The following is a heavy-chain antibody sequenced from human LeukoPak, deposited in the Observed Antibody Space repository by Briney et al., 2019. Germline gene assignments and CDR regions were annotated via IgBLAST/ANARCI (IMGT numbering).Heavy chain of an antibody. CDR1: GYTFTGYY. Sequence: APVKVSCKASGYTFTGYYMHWVRQAPGQGLEWMGRINPNSGGTNYAQKFQGRVTMTRDTSISTAYMELSRLRSDDTAVYYCARDLGYYSDSSGYSRDYFDYWGQGTPVTVSS. CDR2: INPNSGGT. D-gene: IGHD3-22*01. V-gene: IGHV1-2*06. CDR3: ARDLGYYSDSSGYSRDYFDY. J-gene: IGHJ4*02.